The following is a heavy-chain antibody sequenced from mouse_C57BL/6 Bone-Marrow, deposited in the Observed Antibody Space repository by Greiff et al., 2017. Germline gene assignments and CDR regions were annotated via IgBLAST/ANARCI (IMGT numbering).Heavy chain of an antibody. CDR3: ARDDYDGVYFDY. V-gene: IGHV1-81*01. J-gene: IGHJ2*01. Sequence: QVHVKQSGAELARPGASVELSCKASGYPFTSHGISWVKQRTGQGLEWIGKIYPRGSNTYHHEKFKGKATVTADKSSSTAYMELRSLTSEDSAVDYCARDDYDGVYFDYWGQGTTLTVSS. D-gene: IGHD2-4*01. CDR1: GYPFTSHG. CDR2: IYPRGSNT.